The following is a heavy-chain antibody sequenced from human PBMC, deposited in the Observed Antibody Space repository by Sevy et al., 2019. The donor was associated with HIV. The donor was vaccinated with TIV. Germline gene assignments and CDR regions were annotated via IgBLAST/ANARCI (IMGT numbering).Heavy chain of an antibody. CDR2: ITSSGTTI. V-gene: IGHV3-48*03. CDR3: ARGGSSWTGYFDY. CDR1: GFTFSNYE. J-gene: IGHJ4*02. Sequence: GGSLRLSCAASGFTFSNYEINWVRQAPGKGLEWVSYITSSGTTIYYEDSVKGRFTISRDNAKNSLYLQMNSLRAEDTAVYYCARGGSSWTGYFDYWGQGTLVTVSS. D-gene: IGHD6-13*01.